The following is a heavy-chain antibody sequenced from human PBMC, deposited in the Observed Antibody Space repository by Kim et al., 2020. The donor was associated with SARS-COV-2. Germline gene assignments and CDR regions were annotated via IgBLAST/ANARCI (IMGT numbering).Heavy chain of an antibody. CDR2: ISSSSSYI. CDR3: APHPGYSSGWTLDY. Sequence: GGSLRLSCAASGFTFSSYSMNWVRQAPGKGLEWVSSISSSSSYIYYADSVMGRFTISRDNAKNSLYLQMNSLRAEDTAVYYCAPHPGYSSGWTLDYWGQGTLVTVSS. V-gene: IGHV3-21*01. D-gene: IGHD6-19*01. CDR1: GFTFSSYS. J-gene: IGHJ4*02.